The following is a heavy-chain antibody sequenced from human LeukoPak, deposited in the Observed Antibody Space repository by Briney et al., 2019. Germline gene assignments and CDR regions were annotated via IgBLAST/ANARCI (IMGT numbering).Heavy chain of an antibody. CDR1: GGTFSSYA. CDR3: ARDRAGIAAAGYDY. V-gene: IGHV1-69*05. J-gene: IGHJ4*02. CDR2: IIPIFGTA. D-gene: IGHD6-13*01. Sequence: SVKVSCKASGGTFSSYAISWVRQAPGQGLEWMGGIIPIFGTANYAQEFQGRVTITTDESTSTAYMELSSLRSEDTAVYYCARDRAGIAAAGYDYWGQGTLVTVSS.